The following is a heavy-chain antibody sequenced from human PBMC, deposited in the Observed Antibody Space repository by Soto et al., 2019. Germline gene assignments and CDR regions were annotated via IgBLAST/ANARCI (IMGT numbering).Heavy chain of an antibody. CDR2: IKQDGSEK. CDR1: GFTFSSYW. J-gene: IGHJ4*02. Sequence: EVQLVESGGGLVQPGGSLRLSCAASGFTFSSYWMSWVRQAPGKGLEWVANIKQDGSEKYYVDSVKDRLTISRDNAKNSLYLQMNSLRTELTAVDYCTAVDNGWYPQGNWGQGTLVTVS. V-gene: IGHV3-7*03. D-gene: IGHD6-19*01. CDR3: TAVDNGWYPQGN.